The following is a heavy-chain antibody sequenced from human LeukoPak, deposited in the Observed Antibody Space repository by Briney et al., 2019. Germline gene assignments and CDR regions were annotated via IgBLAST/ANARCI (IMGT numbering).Heavy chain of an antibody. CDR3: AKDWYYDSSGLSYYFDY. Sequence: GGSLRLSCAASGFTFSSYSMNWVRQAPGKGLEWVTFIRFDGSNKYYADSVKGRFTISRDNSKNTLYLQMNSLRAEDTAVYYCAKDWYYDSSGLSYYFDYWGQGTLVTVSS. CDR1: GFTFSSYS. D-gene: IGHD3-22*01. CDR2: IRFDGSNK. V-gene: IGHV3-30*02. J-gene: IGHJ4*02.